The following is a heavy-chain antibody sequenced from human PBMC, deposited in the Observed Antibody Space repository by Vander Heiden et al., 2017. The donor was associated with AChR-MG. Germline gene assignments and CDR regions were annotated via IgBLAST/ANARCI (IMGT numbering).Heavy chain of an antibody. D-gene: IGHD3-22*01. J-gene: IGHJ5*01. Sequence: QVQLVESGGGVVQPGGSLRLSCAASGFIFSHYGMHWVRQAPGKGLEWVTFLRYDGSNKYYADSVKGRFTISRDNSKNTVYLQMNSLRAEDTAVYYCAKDASAYYYDYSRHNWFDCWGQGTLVTVSS. V-gene: IGHV3-30*02. CDR1: GFIFSHYG. CDR2: LRYDGSNK. CDR3: AKDASAYYYDYSRHNWFDC.